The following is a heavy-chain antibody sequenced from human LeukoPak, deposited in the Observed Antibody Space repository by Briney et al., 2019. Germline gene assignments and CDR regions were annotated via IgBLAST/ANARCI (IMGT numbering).Heavy chain of an antibody. CDR1: GGSISSYY. CDR2: IYYSGST. CDR3: ARGFSFWSGYLDY. V-gene: IGHV4-59*01. D-gene: IGHD3-3*01. J-gene: IGHJ4*02. Sequence: SETLSLTCTVSGGSISSYYWSWIRQPPEKGLEWIGYIYYSGSTNYNPSLKSRVTISVDTSKNQFSLKLSSVTAADTAVYYCARGFSFWSGYLDYWGQGTLVTVSS.